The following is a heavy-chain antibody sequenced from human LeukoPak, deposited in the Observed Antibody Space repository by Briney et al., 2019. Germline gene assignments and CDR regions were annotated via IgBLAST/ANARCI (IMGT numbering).Heavy chain of an antibody. J-gene: IGHJ4*02. D-gene: IGHD3-10*01. Sequence: PSETLSLTCTVSGGSISSSSYYWGWIRQPPGKGLEWIGSIYYSGNTYYNPSLKSRVTISVDTSKTQFSLKLSSVTAADTAMYYCARRGSGRVDYWGQGTLVTVSS. CDR1: GGSISSSSYY. CDR3: ARRGSGRVDY. V-gene: IGHV4-39*07. CDR2: IYYSGNT.